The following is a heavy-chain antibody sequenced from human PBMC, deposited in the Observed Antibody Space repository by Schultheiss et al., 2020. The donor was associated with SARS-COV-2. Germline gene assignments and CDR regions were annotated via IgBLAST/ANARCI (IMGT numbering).Heavy chain of an antibody. Sequence: SETLSLTCAVSGGSVSSSNWWSWVRQPPGKGLEWIGYIYYSGSTYYNPSLKSRVTISVDTSKNQFSLKLSSVTAADTAVYYCARYPLYFTIFGVGGGMDVWGQGTTVTVSS. CDR3: ARYPLYFTIFGVGGGMDV. J-gene: IGHJ6*02. CDR1: GGSVSSSNW. CDR2: IYYSGST. V-gene: IGHV4-4*02. D-gene: IGHD3-3*01.